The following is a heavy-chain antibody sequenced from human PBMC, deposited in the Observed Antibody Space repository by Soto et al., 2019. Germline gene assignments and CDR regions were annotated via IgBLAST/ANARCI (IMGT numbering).Heavy chain of an antibody. D-gene: IGHD3-9*01. J-gene: IGHJ4*02. CDR3: AKALNHDILTAVDS. Sequence: EVQLVESGGGLVQPGRSLRLSCAASGFTFDDYAIHWVRQAPGKGLEWVSGISWNSNRVGYVDSVKGRFTISRDNAKNSLYLQMNSLRVEDTALYYCAKALNHDILTAVDSWGQGTLVTVSS. CDR1: GFTFDDYA. V-gene: IGHV3-9*01. CDR2: ISWNSNRV.